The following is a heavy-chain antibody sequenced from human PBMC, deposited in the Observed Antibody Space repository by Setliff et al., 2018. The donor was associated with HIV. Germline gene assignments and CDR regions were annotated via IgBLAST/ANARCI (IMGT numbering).Heavy chain of an antibody. V-gene: IGHV4-34*01. J-gene: IGHJ3*02. Sequence: SETLSLTCTVYGGSFSNYYTNWIRQPPGKGLEWIGELSPSGTTRSNPSLQSRVTISVDTSKNQFYLKLSSVSAADTAVYYCARILLYDSSAYFVNAFDIWGQGTVVTVSS. CDR1: GGSFSNYY. CDR3: ARILLYDSSAYFVNAFDI. D-gene: IGHD3-22*01. CDR2: LSPSGTT.